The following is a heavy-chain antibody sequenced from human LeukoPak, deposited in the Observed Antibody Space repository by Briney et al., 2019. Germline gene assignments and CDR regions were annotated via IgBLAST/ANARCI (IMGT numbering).Heavy chain of an antibody. CDR3: ARPKRDVDTAAEFDY. Sequence: GESLKISCKGSGYSFTSYWIGWVRQMPGKGLEWMGIIYPGDSDTRYSPSFQGQVTISADKSISTAYLQWSSLKASDTAMYYCARPKRDVDTAAEFDYWGQGTLVTVSS. V-gene: IGHV5-51*01. CDR1: GYSFTSYW. J-gene: IGHJ4*02. CDR2: IYPGDSDT. D-gene: IGHD5-18*01.